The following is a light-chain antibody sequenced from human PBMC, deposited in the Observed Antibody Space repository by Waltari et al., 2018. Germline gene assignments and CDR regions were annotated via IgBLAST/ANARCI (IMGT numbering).Light chain of an antibody. Sequence: DIVMTQSPDSLAVSLGERATINCKSSQSVLYSSNNKNYLAWYQQKPGQPPKLLIYWASTRESGVPYRFSGSGSGTDFTLTISSLQSEEVAVYYCQQYYSTPYTLGQGTKLEIK. CDR3: QQYYSTPYT. CDR1: QSVLYSSNNKNY. CDR2: WAS. V-gene: IGKV4-1*01. J-gene: IGKJ2*01.